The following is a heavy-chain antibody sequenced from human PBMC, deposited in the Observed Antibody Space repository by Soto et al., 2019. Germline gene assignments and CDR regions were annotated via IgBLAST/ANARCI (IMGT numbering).Heavy chain of an antibody. J-gene: IGHJ5*02. Sequence: SQTLSLTCAISGDSVSSNSSVWNWIRQSPSRGLEWLGRTYYRSKWYNDYAVSVKSRITINPDTSKNQFSLQLNSVTPEDTAVYYFARLSDSRDNWFDPCGQGTLVTVS. CDR1: GDSVSSNSSV. CDR3: ARLSDSRDNWFDP. V-gene: IGHV6-1*01. CDR2: TYYRSKWYN. D-gene: IGHD6-13*01.